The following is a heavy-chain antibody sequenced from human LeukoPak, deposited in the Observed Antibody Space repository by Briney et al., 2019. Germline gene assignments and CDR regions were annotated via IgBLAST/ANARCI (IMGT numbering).Heavy chain of an antibody. CDR1: GFTSSSYG. D-gene: IGHD7-27*01. CDR2: IRYDGSNK. J-gene: IGHJ4*02. CDR3: AKDPSLGIGYYFDY. Sequence: PGGSLRLSCAASGFTSSSYGMHWVRQAPGKGLEWVAFIRYDGSNKYYADSVKGRFTISRDNSKNTLYLQMNSLRAEDTSVYYCAKDPSLGIGYYFDYWGQGTLVTVSS. V-gene: IGHV3-30*02.